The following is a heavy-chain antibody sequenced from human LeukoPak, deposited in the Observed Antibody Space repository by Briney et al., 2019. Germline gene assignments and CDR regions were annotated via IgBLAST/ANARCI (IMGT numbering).Heavy chain of an antibody. CDR2: IYYSGST. CDR1: GGSISSYY. J-gene: IGHJ4*02. D-gene: IGHD6-19*01. V-gene: IGHV4-59*01. CDR3: ARAPAGPAGFDY. Sequence: PSETLSLTCTASGGSISSYYWSWIRQPPGKGLEWIGYIYYSGSTNYNPSLKSRVTISVDTSKNQFSLKMSSVSAADTAVYYCARAPAGPAGFDYWGQGTLVTVSS.